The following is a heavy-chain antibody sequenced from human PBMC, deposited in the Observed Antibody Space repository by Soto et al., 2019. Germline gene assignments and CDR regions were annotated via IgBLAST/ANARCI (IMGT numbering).Heavy chain of an antibody. V-gene: IGHV3-30*18. CDR3: VKDKGAAAGFDY. D-gene: IGHD6-13*01. CDR1: GFTFSNNG. J-gene: IGHJ4*02. CDR2: ISYEGSEK. Sequence: QVHLVKSGGGVVQPGRSLRLSCAASGFTFSNNGMHWVRQAPGKGLEWMGVISYEGSEKYYAGSVKGRFTISRDNSKNTLYLQMDPLRAEDTAIYYCVKDKGAAAGFDYWGQGILVTVSS.